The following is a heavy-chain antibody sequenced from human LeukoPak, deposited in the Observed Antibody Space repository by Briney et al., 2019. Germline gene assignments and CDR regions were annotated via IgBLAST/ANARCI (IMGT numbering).Heavy chain of an antibody. CDR1: GGSISSGDYY. CDR3: ARVGESYDSIGYPIDF. Sequence: SETLSLTCTVSGGSISSGDYYWSWIRQPPGKGLEWIGYIFYRGSPYYNPSLKSRLTISADTSRNQFSLRLTSVTAADTAVYYCARVGESYDSIGYPIDFWGQGTLVTVS. CDR2: IFYRGSP. J-gene: IGHJ4*02. D-gene: IGHD3-22*01. V-gene: IGHV4-30-4*01.